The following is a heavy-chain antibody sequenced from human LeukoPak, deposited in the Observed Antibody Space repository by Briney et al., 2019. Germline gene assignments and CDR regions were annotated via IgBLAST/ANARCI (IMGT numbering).Heavy chain of an antibody. CDR3: ARHVGYSPGDH. Sequence: PSETLSLTCTVSGGSISSSSYYWGWIRQPPGKGLEWIGSIYYSGSTYYNPSLKSRVTISVDTSKNQFSLKLSSVTAADTAVYYCARHVGYSPGDHWGQGTLVTVSS. J-gene: IGHJ5*02. CDR1: GGSISSSSYY. CDR2: IYYSGST. V-gene: IGHV4-39*01. D-gene: IGHD4-11*01.